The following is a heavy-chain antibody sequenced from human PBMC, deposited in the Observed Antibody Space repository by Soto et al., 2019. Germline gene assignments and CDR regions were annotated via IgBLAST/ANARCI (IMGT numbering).Heavy chain of an antibody. CDR3: ARGGGFGDLLSDY. V-gene: IGHV3-23*01. CDR2: ISGSGGST. Sequence: SLRLSCAASGFTFSSYAMSWVRQAPGKGLEWVSAISGSGGSTYNADSVKGRFTISRDNSKNTLYLQMNSLRAEDTAVYYCARGGGFGDLLSDYWGQGTLVTVSS. CDR1: GFTFSSYA. J-gene: IGHJ4*02. D-gene: IGHD3-10*01.